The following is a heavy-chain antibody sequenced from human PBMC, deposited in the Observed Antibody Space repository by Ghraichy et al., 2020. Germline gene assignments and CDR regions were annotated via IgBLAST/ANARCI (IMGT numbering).Heavy chain of an antibody. J-gene: IGHJ6*03. Sequence: GGSLRLSCAASGFTFSSYAMSWVRQAPGKGLEWVSAISGSGGSTYYADSVKGRFTISRDNSKNTLYLQMNSLRAEDTAVYYCSFSSWPGGYYYYYMDVWGKGTTVTVSS. CDR2: ISGSGGST. V-gene: IGHV3-23*01. CDR1: GFTFSSYA. D-gene: IGHD6-13*01. CDR3: SFSSWPGGYYYYYMDV.